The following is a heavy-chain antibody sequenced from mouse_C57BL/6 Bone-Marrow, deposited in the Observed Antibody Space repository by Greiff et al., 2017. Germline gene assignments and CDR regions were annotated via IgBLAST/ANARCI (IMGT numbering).Heavy chain of an antibody. CDR1: GYTFTSYW. V-gene: IGHV1-69*01. Sequence: QVQLQQPGAELVMPGASVKLSCKASGYTFTSYWMHWVKQRPGQGLEWIGEIDPSDSYTNYNQKVKGKSTLTVDKSSSTAYMQLSSLTSEDSAVYYCARPHYGNSYYFDYWGQGTTLTVSS. D-gene: IGHD2-1*01. CDR2: IDPSDSYT. CDR3: ARPHYGNSYYFDY. J-gene: IGHJ2*01.